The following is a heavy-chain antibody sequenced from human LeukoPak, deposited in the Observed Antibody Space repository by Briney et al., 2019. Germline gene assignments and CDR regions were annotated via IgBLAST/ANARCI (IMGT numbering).Heavy chain of an antibody. Sequence: GGSLRLSCAASGFTFSSYEMNWVRQAPGKGLEWVSYISSSGSTIYYADSVMGRFTISRDNAKNSLYLQMNSLRAEDTAVYYCARVVVRGVHNQLDYWGQGTLVTVSS. CDR3: ARVVVRGVHNQLDY. CDR1: GFTFSSYE. J-gene: IGHJ4*02. V-gene: IGHV3-48*03. D-gene: IGHD3-10*01. CDR2: ISSSGSTI.